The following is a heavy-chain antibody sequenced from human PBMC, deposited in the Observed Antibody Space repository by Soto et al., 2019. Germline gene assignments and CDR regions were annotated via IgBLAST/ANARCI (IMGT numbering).Heavy chain of an antibody. J-gene: IGHJ5*02. D-gene: IGHD6-19*01. CDR2: IWYDGSNK. V-gene: IGHV3-33*01. Sequence: QVQLVESGGGVVQPGRSLRLSCAASGFTFSSYGMHWVRQAPGKGLEWVAVIWYDGSNKYYADSVKGRFTISRDNSKNTLYLQMNSLRAEDTAVYYCAREWSGWYEATRAGAWFDPWGQGTLVTVSS. CDR3: AREWSGWYEATRAGAWFDP. CDR1: GFTFSSYG.